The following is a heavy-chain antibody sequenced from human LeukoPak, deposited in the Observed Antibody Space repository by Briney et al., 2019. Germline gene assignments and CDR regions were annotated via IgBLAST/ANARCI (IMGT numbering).Heavy chain of an antibody. CDR2: ISGTGGST. V-gene: IGHV3-23*01. J-gene: IGHJ4*02. D-gene: IGHD3-22*01. CDR3: AKSSYYDSSGFFREYYFDY. Sequence: PGGSLRLSCVASGFSFNNFGMSWVRRAPGKGLEWVSSISGTGGSTHYADSVKGRFTISRDNSKNTLYLQMNSLRAGDTAVYYCAKSSYYDSSGFFREYYFDYWGQGTLVPVSS. CDR1: GFSFNNFG.